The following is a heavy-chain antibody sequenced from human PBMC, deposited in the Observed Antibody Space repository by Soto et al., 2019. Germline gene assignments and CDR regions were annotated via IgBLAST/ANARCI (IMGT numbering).Heavy chain of an antibody. Sequence: QVQLVESGGGVVQPGRSLGLSCAASGFIFRDYGMHWIRQAPGKGLEWVAVIWYDGSKRYYADSVKGRFTISRDNSKNTLYLQMDSVRGEDTAIYYCARGESDLSGVFDYWGQESLVTVSS. CDR1: GFIFRDYG. V-gene: IGHV3-33*01. D-gene: IGHD2-8*01. CDR2: IWYDGSKR. J-gene: IGHJ4*02. CDR3: ARGESDLSGVFDY.